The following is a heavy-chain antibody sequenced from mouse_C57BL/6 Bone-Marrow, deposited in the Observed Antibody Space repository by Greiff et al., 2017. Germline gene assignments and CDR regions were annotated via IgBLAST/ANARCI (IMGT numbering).Heavy chain of an antibody. Sequence: QVQLQQSGAELAKPGASVTLSCKASGYTFTSYWLHWVKQRPGQGLEWIGYINPSSGYTKYNQKFKDKATLTADKSSSTAYMQLSSLTYEDSAVYYCAYYDYGLYAMDYWGQGTSVTVSS. V-gene: IGHV1-7*01. D-gene: IGHD2-4*01. CDR2: INPSSGYT. J-gene: IGHJ4*01. CDR1: GYTFTSYW. CDR3: AYYDYGLYAMDY.